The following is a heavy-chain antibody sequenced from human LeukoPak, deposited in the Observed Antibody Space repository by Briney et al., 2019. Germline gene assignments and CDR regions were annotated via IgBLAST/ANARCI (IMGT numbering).Heavy chain of an antibody. Sequence: SETLSLTCTVSGGSISSYYWSWIRQPPGKGLEWIGYIYYSGSTNYNPSLKSRVTISVDTSKNQFSLKLSSVTAADTAVYYCARETYDFWSGYHDGAFDIWGQGTMVTVSS. J-gene: IGHJ3*02. CDR2: IYYSGST. CDR3: ARETYDFWSGYHDGAFDI. CDR1: GGSISSYY. V-gene: IGHV4-59*01. D-gene: IGHD3-3*01.